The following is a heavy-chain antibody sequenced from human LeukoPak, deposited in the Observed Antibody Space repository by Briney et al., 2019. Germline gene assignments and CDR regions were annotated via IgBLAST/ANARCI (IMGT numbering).Heavy chain of an antibody. D-gene: IGHD1-26*01. V-gene: IGHV3-30-3*01. CDR1: GFTFSKYA. CDR2: VSYDGSNK. J-gene: IGHJ4*02. Sequence: GRSLRLSCAASGFTFSKYAMHWVRQAPGKGLEWVAVVSYDGSNKYYADSVKGRFIISRDNSKNTLYLQMNSLRAEDAAVYYCATIGDRRSGELYRIDYWGQGTLVTVSS. CDR3: ATIGDRRSGELYRIDY.